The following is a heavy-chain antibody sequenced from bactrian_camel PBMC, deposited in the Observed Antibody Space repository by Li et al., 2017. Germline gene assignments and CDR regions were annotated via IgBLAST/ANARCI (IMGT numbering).Heavy chain of an antibody. CDR2: ISGGSTT. J-gene: IGHJ6*01. CDR1: GFAFSSHY. V-gene: IGHV3-2*01. CDR3: AAEKIEYGGTWFFGY. D-gene: IGHD6*01. Sequence: VQLVESGGGLVQPGGSLRLSCGASGFAFSSHYINWVRQAPGKGLEWVCSISGGSTTLYADSVKGRFTISRDNAKNTLFLHMNSLETEDTAVYYCAAEKIEYGGTWFFGYWGQGTQVTVS.